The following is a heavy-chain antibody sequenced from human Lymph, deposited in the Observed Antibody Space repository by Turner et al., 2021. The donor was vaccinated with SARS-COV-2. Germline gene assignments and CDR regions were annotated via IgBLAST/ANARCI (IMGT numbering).Heavy chain of an antibody. CDR2: ISYDGSNK. J-gene: IGHJ4*02. D-gene: IGHD3-9*01. CDR3: AKGGFYDILTGYSNFDY. V-gene: IGHV3-30*18. Sequence: QVQLVESGGGVVQPGRSLSLSCAASGFPFSSYGMHWVRQAPGKGLEWVAVISYDGSNKYYADSVKGRFTISRDNSKNTLYLQMNSLRPEDTAVYYCAKGGFYDILTGYSNFDYWGQGTLVTVSS. CDR1: GFPFSSYG.